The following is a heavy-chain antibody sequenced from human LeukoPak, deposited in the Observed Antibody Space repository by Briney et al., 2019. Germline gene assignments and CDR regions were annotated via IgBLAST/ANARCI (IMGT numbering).Heavy chain of an antibody. D-gene: IGHD3-10*01. V-gene: IGHV3-33*06. CDR3: AKDRGVRGVIGDY. CDR1: GFTFSSYG. J-gene: IGHJ4*02. CDR2: IWYDGSNK. Sequence: GGSLRLSCAASGFTFSSYGMHWVRQAPGKGLEWVAVIWYDGSNKYYADSVRGRFTISRDNSKNTLYLQMNSLRAEDTAVYYCAKDRGVRGVIGDYWGQGTLVTVSS.